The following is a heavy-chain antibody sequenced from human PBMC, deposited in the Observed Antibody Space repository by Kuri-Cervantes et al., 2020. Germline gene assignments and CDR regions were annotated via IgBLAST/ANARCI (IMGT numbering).Heavy chain of an antibody. Sequence: GESLKISCAASGFTFSSYSMNWVCQAPGKGLEWVSSISSSSSYIYYADSVKGRFTISRDNAKNSLYLQMNSLRAEDTAVYYCARVGYDSLYYYYYMDVWGKGTTVTVSS. D-gene: IGHD5-12*01. CDR1: GFTFSSYS. J-gene: IGHJ6*03. V-gene: IGHV3-21*01. CDR3: ARVGYDSLYYYYYMDV. CDR2: ISSSSSYI.